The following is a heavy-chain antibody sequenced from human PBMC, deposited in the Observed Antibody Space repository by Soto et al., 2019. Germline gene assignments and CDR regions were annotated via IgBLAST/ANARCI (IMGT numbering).Heavy chain of an antibody. CDR2: IYYSGST. CDR3: ARVQQLVGGFDY. V-gene: IGHV4-59*01. J-gene: IGHJ4*02. CDR1: GGSISSYY. D-gene: IGHD6-6*01. Sequence: SETLSLTCTVSGGSISSYYWSWIRQPPGKGLEWIGYIYYSGSTNYNPSLKSRVTISVDTSKNQFSLKLSSVTAADTAVYYCARVQQLVGGFDYWGQGTLATVSS.